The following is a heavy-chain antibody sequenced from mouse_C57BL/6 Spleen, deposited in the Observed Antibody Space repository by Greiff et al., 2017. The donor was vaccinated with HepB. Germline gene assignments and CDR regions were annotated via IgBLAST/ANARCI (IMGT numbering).Heavy chain of an antibody. Sequence: QVQLQQSGAELARPGASVKLSCKASGYTFTSYGTSWVKQRTGQGLEWIGEIYPRSGNTYYNEKFKGKATLTADKSSSTAYMELRSLTSEDSAVYFCAREGWLLRGAYWGQGTLVTVSA. V-gene: IGHV1-81*01. CDR3: AREGWLLRGAY. D-gene: IGHD2-3*01. J-gene: IGHJ3*01. CDR1: GYTFTSYG. CDR2: IYPRSGNT.